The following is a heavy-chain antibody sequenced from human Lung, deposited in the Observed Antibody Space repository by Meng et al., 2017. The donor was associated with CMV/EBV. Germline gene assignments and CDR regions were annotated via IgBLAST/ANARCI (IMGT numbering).Heavy chain of an antibody. V-gene: IGHV5-51*01. CDR2: IYPGDSDT. CDR1: GYSFTSYW. Sequence: GGSLRLSCKGSGYSFTSYWIGWVRQMPGKGLEWMGIIYPGDSDTKYSPSFKGHVTISGDKSNSTAYLQWNSLKASDTAMYYCARKGESYSSSGLDYWGQGTLVTVSS. D-gene: IGHD6-6*01. J-gene: IGHJ4*02. CDR3: ARKGESYSSSGLDY.